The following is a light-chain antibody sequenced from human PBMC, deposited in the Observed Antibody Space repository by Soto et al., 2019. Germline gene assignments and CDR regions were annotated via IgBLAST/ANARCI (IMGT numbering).Light chain of an antibody. CDR3: SSYTSRSTWV. J-gene: IGLJ3*02. V-gene: IGLV2-14*01. CDR1: SSDVGHYNY. CDR2: EVS. Sequence: QSALTQPASVSGSPGQSITISCTGTSSDVGHYNYVAWYQQHPGKAPKLMIYEVSNRPSGFSNRFSGSKSGNTASLTISGLQAEDEADYYCSSYTSRSTWVFGGGTKLTVL.